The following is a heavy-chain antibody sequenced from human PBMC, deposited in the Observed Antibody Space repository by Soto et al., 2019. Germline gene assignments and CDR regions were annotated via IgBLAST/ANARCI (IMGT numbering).Heavy chain of an antibody. J-gene: IGHJ4*02. CDR1: GFTFDNYA. CDR2: ISWDSGRI. CDR3: AKDLWPGAEKSQFDY. V-gene: IGHV3-9*01. D-gene: IGHD2-21*01. Sequence: EVQLVESGGGLVQPGRSLRLSCAASGFTFDNYAMHWVRQAPGRGLEWVSSISWDSGRIGYADSVKGRFTISRDNAKNSLYLQMNSLRAEDTALYFCAKDLWPGAEKSQFDYWGQGTLVTVSS.